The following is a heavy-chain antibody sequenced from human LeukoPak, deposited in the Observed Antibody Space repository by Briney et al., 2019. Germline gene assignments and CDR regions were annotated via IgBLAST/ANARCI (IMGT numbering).Heavy chain of an antibody. J-gene: IGHJ3*01. V-gene: IGHV3-48*03. CDR3: ARDFRRFDF. Sequence: PGGSLRLSCAASGFTFSSYEMNWVRQAPRKGLEWVSYISSGGSTIYYADSVKGRFTISRDNAKNSLYLQMSSLRAGDTAVYYCARDFRRFDFWGQGTMVTVSS. CDR2: ISSGGSTI. CDR1: GFTFSSYE.